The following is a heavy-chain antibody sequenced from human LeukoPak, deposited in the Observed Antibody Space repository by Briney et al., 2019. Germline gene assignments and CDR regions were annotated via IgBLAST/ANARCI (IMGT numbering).Heavy chain of an antibody. J-gene: IGHJ6*02. Sequence: ASVKVSCKASGYTFTSYDINWVRQATGQGLEWMGWMNPNSGNTGYAQKFQGRVTMTRNTSISTAYMELSSLRSEDTAVYYCAREGPVWSGYYYYYYGMDVWGQGTTVTVSS. CDR1: GYTFTSYD. D-gene: IGHD3-3*01. CDR2: MNPNSGNT. CDR3: AREGPVWSGYYYYYYGMDV. V-gene: IGHV1-8*01.